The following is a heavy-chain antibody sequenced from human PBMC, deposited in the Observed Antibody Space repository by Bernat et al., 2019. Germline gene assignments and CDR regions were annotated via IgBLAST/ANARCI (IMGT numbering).Heavy chain of an antibody. CDR3: ARAPWCEDDAFDI. V-gene: IGHV3-7*01. D-gene: IGHD2-8*01. Sequence: EVQLVESGGGLVQPGGSLRLSCAASGFTFSSYWMNWVRQAPGKGLEWVANIKQDGSEKYHVDSVKGRFTISRDNAKKSLYLQMNSLRVEDTAVYYCARAPWCEDDAFDIWGQGTMVTVSS. CDR1: GFTFSSYW. CDR2: IKQDGSEK. J-gene: IGHJ3*02.